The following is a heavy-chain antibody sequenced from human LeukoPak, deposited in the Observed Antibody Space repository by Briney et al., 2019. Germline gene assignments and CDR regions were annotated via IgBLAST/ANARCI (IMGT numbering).Heavy chain of an antibody. D-gene: IGHD4-17*01. CDR1: GGSISSSNW. CDR2: IYHSGST. V-gene: IGHV4-4*02. J-gene: IGHJ4*02. Sequence: SETLSLTCAVSGGSISSSNWWSWVCQPPGKGLEWIGEIYHSGSTNYNPSLKSRVTIAVDKSKNQFSLKLSSVTAADTAVYYCARASHDYGDYSHFDYWGQGTLVTVSS. CDR3: ARASHDYGDYSHFDY.